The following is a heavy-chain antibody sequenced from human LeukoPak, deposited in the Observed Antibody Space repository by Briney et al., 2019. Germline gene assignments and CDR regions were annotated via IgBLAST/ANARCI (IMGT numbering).Heavy chain of an antibody. D-gene: IGHD3-10*01. CDR2: ISGSGGST. Sequence: GGSLRLSCAASGFTFSSYAMSWVRQAPGKGLEWVSAISGSGGSTYYADSVKGRFTISRDNSKNTLYLQMDSLRAEDTAVYYCAKDKTKWFGETYYFDYWGQGTLVTVSS. J-gene: IGHJ4*02. V-gene: IGHV3-23*01. CDR1: GFTFSSYA. CDR3: AKDKTKWFGETYYFDY.